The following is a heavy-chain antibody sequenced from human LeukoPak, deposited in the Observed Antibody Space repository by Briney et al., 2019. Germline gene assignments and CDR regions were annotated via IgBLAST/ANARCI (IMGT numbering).Heavy chain of an antibody. J-gene: IGHJ3*02. D-gene: IGHD3-10*01. CDR1: GYTFTSYG. V-gene: IGHV1-18*01. CDR3: ARDGPYYGSGRGSAFDI. Sequence: ASVKVSCKASGYTFTSYGISWVRQAPRQGLEWMGWISAYNGNTKYAQKLQGRVTMTTDTSTSTAYMELRSLRSDDTAVYYCARDGPYYGSGRGSAFDIWGQGTMVTVSS. CDR2: ISAYNGNT.